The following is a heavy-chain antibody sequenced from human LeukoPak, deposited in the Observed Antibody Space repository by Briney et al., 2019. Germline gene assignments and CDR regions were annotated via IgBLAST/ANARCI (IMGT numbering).Heavy chain of an antibody. CDR1: GGSISSCY. V-gene: IGHV4-4*07. CDR3: VRSGGYCGTTTCHVEYFDL. J-gene: IGHJ2*01. D-gene: IGHD2-2*01. CDR2: IYTSGST. Sequence: PSETLSLTCTVSGGSISSCYWSWIRRPAGKGLEWIGRIYTSGSTNYNPSLKSRVTISVDTSKNQFSLKLSSVTAADTAVYYCVRSGGYCGTTTCHVEYFDLWGRGTLVTVSS.